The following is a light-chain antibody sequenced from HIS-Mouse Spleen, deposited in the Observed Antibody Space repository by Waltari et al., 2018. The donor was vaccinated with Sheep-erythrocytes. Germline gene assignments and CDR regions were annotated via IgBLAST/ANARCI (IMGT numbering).Light chain of an antibody. Sequence: QSALTQPASVSGSPGQSITISCTGTSSDVGCYNYVSWYQQHPGKAPKLMIYDVSNRPSGVSNRFSGSKSGNTASLTISGLQAEDEADYYCCSYAGSSTPWVFGGGTKLTVL. CDR3: CSYAGSSTPWV. CDR2: DVS. J-gene: IGLJ3*02. V-gene: IGLV2-14*03. CDR1: SSDVGCYNY.